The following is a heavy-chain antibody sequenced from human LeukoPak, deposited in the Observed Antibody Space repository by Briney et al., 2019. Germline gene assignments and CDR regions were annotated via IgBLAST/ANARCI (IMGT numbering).Heavy chain of an antibody. Sequence: SDTLSLTCAVYGGSFSTYYWSWIRQPPGKGLEWIGEINHSGSTNYNPSLKSRVTISVDTSKNQFSLKLSSVTAADTAVYYCASCSSTSCPDWGQGTLVTVSS. D-gene: IGHD2-2*01. CDR2: INHSGST. CDR3: ASCSSTSCPD. J-gene: IGHJ4*02. CDR1: GGSFSTYY. V-gene: IGHV4-34*01.